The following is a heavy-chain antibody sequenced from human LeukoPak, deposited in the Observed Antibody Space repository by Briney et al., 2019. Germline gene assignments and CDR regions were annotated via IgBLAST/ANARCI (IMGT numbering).Heavy chain of an antibody. D-gene: IGHD2-21*02. J-gene: IGHJ4*02. CDR2: ISVSGGST. Sequence: GGSLRVSCAASGSTFSSYAMSWVRQAPGKGLEWVSAISVSGGSTYYADSVKGRFTISRDNSKNTLYLQMNSLRAEETAVYYCAKERSRGGDCLDYWGQGTLVTVSS. CDR3: AKERSRGGDCLDY. V-gene: IGHV3-23*01. CDR1: GSTFSSYA.